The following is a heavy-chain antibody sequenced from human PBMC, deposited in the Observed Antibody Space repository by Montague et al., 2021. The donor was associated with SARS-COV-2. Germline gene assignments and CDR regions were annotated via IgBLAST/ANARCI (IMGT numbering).Heavy chain of an antibody. J-gene: IGHJ1*01. CDR1: PVSNGPIRSSTYS. CDR2: IAYSETT. Sequence: SETLSLTCTVSPVSNGPIRSSTYSWAWVRQSPGKGLECIGSIAYSETTDYNPSLKSRITMSDDTSKSQLSLRVRSVTAADTAIYYCARDSYSRSWFKYWGQGTLVTVSS. D-gene: IGHD6-13*01. V-gene: IGHV4-39*02. CDR3: ARDSYSRSWFKY.